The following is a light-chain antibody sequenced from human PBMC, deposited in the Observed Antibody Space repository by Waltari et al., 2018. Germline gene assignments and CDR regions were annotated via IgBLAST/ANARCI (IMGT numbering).Light chain of an antibody. CDR1: SSNIGAGYH. Sequence: QSVLTQPPSVSGAPGQRVTISCTGSSSNIGAGYHLHWYPQLPGTDPKPLIFNNHTRPSGVPDRFAGSKSGTSASLAITGLQAEDEAHYYCQSYDSSLSGFYVFGTGTKVTVL. V-gene: IGLV1-40*01. CDR3: QSYDSSLSGFYV. CDR2: NNH. J-gene: IGLJ1*01.